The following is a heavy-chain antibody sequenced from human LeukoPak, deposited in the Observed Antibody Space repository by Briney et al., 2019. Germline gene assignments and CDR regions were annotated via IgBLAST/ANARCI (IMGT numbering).Heavy chain of an antibody. V-gene: IGHV1-46*01. D-gene: IGHD2-15*01. J-gene: IGHJ5*02. CDR3: ARDVVADPATNWFDP. CDR1: GYTFTSYY. CDR2: INPSGGST. Sequence: ASVKVSCKASGYTFTSYYMHWVQQAPGQGLEWMGIINPSGGSTSYAQKFQGRVTMTRDTSTSTVYMELSSLRSEDTAVYYCARDVVADPATNWFDPWGQGTLVTVSS.